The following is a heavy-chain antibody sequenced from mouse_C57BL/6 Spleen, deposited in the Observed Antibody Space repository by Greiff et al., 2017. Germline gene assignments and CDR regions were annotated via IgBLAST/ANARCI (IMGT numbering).Heavy chain of an antibody. Sequence: QVQLKQPGAELVKPGASVKLSCKASGYTFTSYWMQWVKQRPGQGLEWIGEIDPSDSYTNYNQKFKGKATLTVDTSSSTAYMQLSSLTSEDSAVYYCAATAQATGFAYWGQGTLVTVSA. CDR3: AATAQATGFAY. J-gene: IGHJ3*01. CDR2: IDPSDSYT. V-gene: IGHV1-50*01. D-gene: IGHD3-2*02. CDR1: GYTFTSYW.